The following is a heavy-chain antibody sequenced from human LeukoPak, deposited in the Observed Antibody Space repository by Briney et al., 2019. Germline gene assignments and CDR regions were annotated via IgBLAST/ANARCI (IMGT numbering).Heavy chain of an antibody. D-gene: IGHD2-8*02. J-gene: IGHJ5*02. CDR2: IYYSGST. V-gene: IGHV4-59*08. CDR1: GGSISSYY. Sequence: PSETLSLTCTVSGGSISSYYWSWIRQPPGKGLEWIGHIYYSGSTNYNPSLKSRVTISVDTSKNQFSLKLSSVTAADTAVYYCARSYCTGSTCPRRWFDPWGQGTLVTVSS. CDR3: ARSYCTGSTCPRRWFDP.